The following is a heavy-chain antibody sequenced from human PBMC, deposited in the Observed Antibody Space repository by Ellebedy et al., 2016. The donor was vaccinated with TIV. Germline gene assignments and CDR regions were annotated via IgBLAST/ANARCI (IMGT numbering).Heavy chain of an antibody. CDR1: GGSISSYY. CDR3: ARVGSQQPVSYALDI. Sequence: MPSETLSLTCTVSGGSISSYYWSWIRQSPGKGLEWIGDIYYSGSTNCNPSLKSRVTISVDTSKNQFSLNLNSVTAADTAVYYCARVGSQQPVSYALDIWGQGTMVTVSS. D-gene: IGHD6-13*01. V-gene: IGHV4-59*01. CDR2: IYYSGST. J-gene: IGHJ3*02.